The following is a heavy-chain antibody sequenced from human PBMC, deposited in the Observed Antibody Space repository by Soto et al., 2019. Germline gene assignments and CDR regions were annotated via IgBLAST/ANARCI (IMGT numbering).Heavy chain of an antibody. D-gene: IGHD1-7*01. CDR3: SNWNYGTNFSEKYYFDY. CDR1: GGSISSGDYY. V-gene: IGHV4-30-4*01. CDR2: IYYSGST. Sequence: QVQLQESGPGLVKPSQTLSLTCTVSGGSISSGDYYWSWIRQPPGKGLEWIGYIYYSGSTYYNPSLKSRVTMSVDTSKNQFSLKLSSVTAADTAVYYCSNWNYGTNFSEKYYFDYWGQGTLVTVSS. J-gene: IGHJ4*02.